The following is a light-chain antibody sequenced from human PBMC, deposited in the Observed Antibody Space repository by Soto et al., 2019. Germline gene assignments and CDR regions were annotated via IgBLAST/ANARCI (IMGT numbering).Light chain of an antibody. CDR1: SSDVGGYDY. V-gene: IGLV2-11*01. CDR3: CSYGGYFWV. Sequence: QSALTQPRSVSGSPGQSVTISCTGTSSDVGGYDYVSWFQHHPGKVPKLMIYDVTKRPSGVPDRFSASKSGNTASLTISGLQAEDEADYYCCSYGGYFWVFGGGTQLT. CDR2: DVT. J-gene: IGLJ3*02.